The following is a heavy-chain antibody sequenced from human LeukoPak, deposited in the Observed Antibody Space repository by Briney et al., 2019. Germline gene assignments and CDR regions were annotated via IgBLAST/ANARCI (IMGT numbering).Heavy chain of an antibody. Sequence: ASVKVSCKASGYTFTGHYMHWVRQAPGQGLEWMGWINPNSGGTNYAQKFQGRVTMTRDTSISTAYMELSRLRSDDTAVYYCARDGVDDYGDYAYYYYYMDVWGKGTTVTVSS. J-gene: IGHJ6*03. CDR1: GYTFTGHY. D-gene: IGHD4-17*01. CDR3: ARDGVDDYGDYAYYYYYMDV. V-gene: IGHV1-2*02. CDR2: INPNSGGT.